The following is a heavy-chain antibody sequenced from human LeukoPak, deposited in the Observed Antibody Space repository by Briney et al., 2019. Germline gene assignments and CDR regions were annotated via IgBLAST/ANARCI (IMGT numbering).Heavy chain of an antibody. V-gene: IGHV4-31*03. CDR3: ARYCSSTNCYKGGFDP. CDR2: IYYSGST. J-gene: IGHJ5*02. D-gene: IGHD2-2*02. CDR1: GGSISSGGYY. Sequence: SETLSLTCTVSGGSISSGGYYWSRIRQHPGKGLEWIGYIYYSGSTYSNPSLKSRVTISVDTSKNQFSLNLSSVTAADTAVYYCARYCSSTNCYKGGFDPWGQGTLVTVSS.